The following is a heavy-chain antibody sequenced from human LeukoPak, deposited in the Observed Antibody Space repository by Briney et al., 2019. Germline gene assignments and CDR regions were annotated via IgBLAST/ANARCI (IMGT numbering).Heavy chain of an antibody. J-gene: IGHJ6*02. D-gene: IGHD6-6*01. Sequence: PGGSLRLSCAASGFSFSGYYMTWIRQAPGKGLEWASYIGSSGSAIYYADSVKGRFTISRDNAKNSLYLQMNSLRADDTAVYYCAREGSSYGMDVWGQGTTVTVSS. CDR2: IGSSGSAI. V-gene: IGHV3-11*01. CDR3: AREGSSYGMDV. CDR1: GFSFSGYY.